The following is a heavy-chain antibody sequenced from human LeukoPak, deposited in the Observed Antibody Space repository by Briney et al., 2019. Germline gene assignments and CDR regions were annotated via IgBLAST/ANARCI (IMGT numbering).Heavy chain of an antibody. Sequence: GGSLRLSCAASGFTFSSYGMHWVRQAPGKGLEWVSALSRSGTSTYYADSVKGRFTISRDNSKNTLYLEMNSLRVEDTALYYCAKDGSGTYYVEWYFDLWGRGTLVTVSS. CDR3: AKDGSGTYYVEWYFDL. V-gene: IGHV3-23*01. J-gene: IGHJ2*01. CDR2: LSRSGTST. CDR1: GFTFSSYG. D-gene: IGHD1-26*01.